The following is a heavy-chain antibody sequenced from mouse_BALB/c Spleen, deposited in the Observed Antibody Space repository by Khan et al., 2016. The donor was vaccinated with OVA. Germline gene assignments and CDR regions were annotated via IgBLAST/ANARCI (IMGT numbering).Heavy chain of an antibody. V-gene: IGHV5-6*01. CDR1: GFTFSTSG. D-gene: IGHD1-1*01. CDR3: TRLAYYYDSEGFAY. J-gene: IGHJ3*01. Sequence: EVPLVESGGDLVKPGGSLKLSCAASGFTFSTSGMSWVRPTPDRRLEWVATVSTGGSYTSYPDSVKGRFTISRDNAKNTLYLQMHSLKSEDTAMLYGTRLAYYYDSEGFAYWGQGTLVTVSA. CDR2: VSTGGSYT.